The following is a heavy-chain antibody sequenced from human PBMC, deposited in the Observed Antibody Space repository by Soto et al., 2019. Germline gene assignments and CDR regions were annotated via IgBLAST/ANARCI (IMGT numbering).Heavy chain of an antibody. V-gene: IGHV2-5*02. Sequence: QITLKESGPTLVKPTQTLTLTCTFSGFSLSTSGVGVGWIRQPPGKALEWLTLIYWDDDKRYSPSLKSRLTXTXXTSKNQVVLRMTNMDPVDTGTYFCAHRLTGIWFDTWGQGTLVTVSS. CDR2: IYWDDDK. J-gene: IGHJ5*02. CDR1: GFSLSTSGVG. D-gene: IGHD6-13*01. CDR3: AHRLTGIWFDT.